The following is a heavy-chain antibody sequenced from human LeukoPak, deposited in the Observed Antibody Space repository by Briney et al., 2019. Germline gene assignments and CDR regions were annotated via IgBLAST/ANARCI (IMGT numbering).Heavy chain of an antibody. CDR1: GFTFSSYA. CDR2: ISYDGSNK. V-gene: IGHV3-30-3*01. J-gene: IGHJ4*02. CDR3: ARDRWFGELSSYYFDY. Sequence: PGRSLRLSCAASGFTFSSYAMHWVRQAPGQGLEGGAVISYDGSNKYYADTVKGRFTISRDNSKNTLYLQMNSLRAEDTAVYYCARDRWFGELSSYYFDYWGQGTLVTVSS. D-gene: IGHD3-10*01.